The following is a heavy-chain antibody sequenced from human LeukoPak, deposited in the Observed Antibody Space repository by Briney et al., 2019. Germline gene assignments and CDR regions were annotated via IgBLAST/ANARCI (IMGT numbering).Heavy chain of an antibody. D-gene: IGHD5-18*01. CDR2: IYYSGST. Sequence: TSETLSLTCTVSGGSISSGGYYWSWIRQHPGKGLEWIGYIYYSGSTYYNPSLKSRVTISVDTSKNQSSLKLSSVTAADTAVYYCARDGGYSYGYPDYWGQGTLVTVSS. V-gene: IGHV4-31*03. J-gene: IGHJ4*02. CDR3: ARDGGYSYGYPDY. CDR1: GGSISSGGYY.